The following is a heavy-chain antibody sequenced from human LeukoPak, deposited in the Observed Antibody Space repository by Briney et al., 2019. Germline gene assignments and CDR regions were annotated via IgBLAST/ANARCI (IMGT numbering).Heavy chain of an antibody. CDR1: GGSITTTNF. D-gene: IGHD1-26*01. V-gene: IGHV4-4*02. J-gene: IGHJ4*02. CDR3: SRESGPFCPFGH. Sequence: SETLSLTCGVSGGSITTTNFWSWVRQPPGGGLEWIGEISLAGRTRYNPSLESRVTISIDKSKNHLYLNLDSVTAADTAVHYCSRESGPFCPFGHWGQGTLVAVTS. CDR2: ISLAGRT.